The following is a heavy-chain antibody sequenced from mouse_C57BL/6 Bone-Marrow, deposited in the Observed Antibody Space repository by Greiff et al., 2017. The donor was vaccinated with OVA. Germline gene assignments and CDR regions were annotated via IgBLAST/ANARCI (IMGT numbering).Heavy chain of an antibody. J-gene: IGHJ2*01. CDR1: GYTFTDYY. CDR3: ARHYGYPYYFDY. V-gene: IGHV1-19*01. CDR2: INPYNGGT. D-gene: IGHD2-2*01. Sequence: EVQLQQSGPVLVKPGASVKMSCKASGYTFTDYYMNWVKQSHGKSLEWIGVINPYNGGTSYNQKLKGKATLTVDKSSSTAYMELNSLTSEDSAVYYCARHYGYPYYFDYWGQGTTLTVSS.